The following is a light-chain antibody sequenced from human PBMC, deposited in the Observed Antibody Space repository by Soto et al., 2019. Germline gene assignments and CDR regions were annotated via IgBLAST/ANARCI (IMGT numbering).Light chain of an antibody. CDR2: GAS. V-gene: IGKV3-15*01. Sequence: EIVMTQSPATLSGSPGERATLSGTASQSVSSNLAWYKQKPGQAPRLLIYGASTRATGIPARFSGSGSGTEFTLTISSLQSEDFAVYFCQQYDNLPLTFGPGTKVEIK. CDR1: QSVSSN. J-gene: IGKJ3*01. CDR3: QQYDNLPLT.